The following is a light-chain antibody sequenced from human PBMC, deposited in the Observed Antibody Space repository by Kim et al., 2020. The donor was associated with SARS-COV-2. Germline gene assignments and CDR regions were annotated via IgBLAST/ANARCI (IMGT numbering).Light chain of an antibody. Sequence: PVERAPRAGMASQGRGSTSVSWYQQKPGQAPRSRLYATSDRATRIPDRFSGSGSGTDCTLTSARLEPEEFAVYSCQHDGDSLFTGGAGTKVEIK. V-gene: IGKV3-20*01. J-gene: IGKJ4*02. CDR1: QGRGSTS. CDR3: QHDGDSLFT. CDR2: ATS.